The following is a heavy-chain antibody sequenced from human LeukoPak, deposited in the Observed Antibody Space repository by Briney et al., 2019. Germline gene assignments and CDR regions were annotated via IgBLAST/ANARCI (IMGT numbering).Heavy chain of an antibody. D-gene: IGHD3/OR15-3a*01. V-gene: IGHV3-48*03. CDR2: ISSSGSTI. CDR1: GFTFSSYE. Sequence: GGPLRLSCAASGFTFSSYEMIWVRQAPGRGLEWGSYISSSGSTIYYADSVKGRFTISSDKGKDSLDLHMSSLRAEDTAVYYCARCWTYYYYYMDVWGKGTTVTIS. J-gene: IGHJ6*03. CDR3: ARCWTYYYYYMDV.